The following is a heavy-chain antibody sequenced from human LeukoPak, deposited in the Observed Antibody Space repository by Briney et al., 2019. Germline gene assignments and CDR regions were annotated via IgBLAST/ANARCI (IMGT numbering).Heavy chain of an antibody. CDR2: ISYDGSNK. D-gene: IGHD3-22*01. CDR1: GFTFSSYG. CDR3: AKDDYYYDSSGYWDGNYYYMDV. V-gene: IGHV3-30*18. Sequence: GGSLRLSCAASGFTFSSYGMHWVRQAPGKGLEWVAVISYDGSNKYYADSVKGRFTISRDNSKNTLYLQMNSLRAEDTAVYYCAKDDYYYDSSGYWDGNYYYMDVWGKETTVTVSS. J-gene: IGHJ6*03.